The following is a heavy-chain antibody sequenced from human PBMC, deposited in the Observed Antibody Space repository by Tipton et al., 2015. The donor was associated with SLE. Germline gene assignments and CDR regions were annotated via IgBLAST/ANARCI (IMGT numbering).Heavy chain of an antibody. J-gene: IGHJ6*02. V-gene: IGHV1-3*04. D-gene: IGHD1-26*01. CDR3: ARDRLDSGSYWGYFYHYYGMDV. CDR2: INTGNGNT. CDR1: GYTFTNYA. Sequence: QSGPEVKKPGASVKVSCKASGYTFTNYAMHWVRQASGQRLEWMGWINTGNGNTKYSQKFQGRVTITRDTSASTAYMELSSLRSEDTAVYYCARDRLDSGSYWGYFYHYYGMDVWGQGTTVTVSS.